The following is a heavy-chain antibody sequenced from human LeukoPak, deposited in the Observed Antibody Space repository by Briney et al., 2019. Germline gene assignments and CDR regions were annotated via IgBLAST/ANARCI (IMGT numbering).Heavy chain of an antibody. CDR3: ALDCCTGSRFDH. J-gene: IGHJ4*02. CDR1: GFTFSSYT. Sequence: GGSLRLSCAASGFTFSSYTMNWVRQAPGRGLEWVSAIYSGGSTYYAESVKGRFTISRDNSKNTLYLQMNSLTAEDMAVYYCALDCCTGSRFDHWGQGTLVTVSS. D-gene: IGHD2-8*02. CDR2: IYSGGST. V-gene: IGHV3-53*01.